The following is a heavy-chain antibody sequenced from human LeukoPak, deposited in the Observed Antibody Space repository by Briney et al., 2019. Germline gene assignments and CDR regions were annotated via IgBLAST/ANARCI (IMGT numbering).Heavy chain of an antibody. CDR1: GGSISSSSCY. CDR3: ARGNSYGPHDAFDI. J-gene: IGHJ3*02. V-gene: IGHV4-39*07. D-gene: IGHD3-16*01. CDR2: VSYSGNT. Sequence: SETLSLTCTVSGGSISSSSCYWGWIRQPPGKGLEWIGSVSYSGNTYYNPSLKSRVTISVDTSKNHFSLKLSSVTAADTAMYSCARGNSYGPHDAFDIWGQGTMVTISS.